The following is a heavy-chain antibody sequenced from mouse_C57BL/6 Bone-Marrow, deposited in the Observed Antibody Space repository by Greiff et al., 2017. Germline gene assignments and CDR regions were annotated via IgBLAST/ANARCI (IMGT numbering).Heavy chain of an antibody. D-gene: IGHD1-1*01. CDR1: GFTFSSYA. CDR2: ISSGGDYI. V-gene: IGHV5-9-1*02. Sequence: EVKLMESGEGLVKPGGSLKLSCAASGFTFSSYAMSWVRQTPEKRLEWVAYISSGGDYIYYADTVKGRFTLSRDNARNTLYLQMSSLKSEDTAMYYCTRDYYYGSSPFAYWGQGTLVTVSA. J-gene: IGHJ3*01. CDR3: TRDYYYGSSPFAY.